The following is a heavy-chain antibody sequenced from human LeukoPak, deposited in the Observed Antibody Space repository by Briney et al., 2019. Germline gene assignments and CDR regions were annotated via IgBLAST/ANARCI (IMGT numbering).Heavy chain of an antibody. CDR2: ISAYNGNT. D-gene: IGHD1-7*01. Sequence: ASVKVSCKASGYTFTSYGISWVRQSPGQGLEWMGWISAYNGNTNYAQKLQARVTMTTDTSTSTAYLELRSLRSDDPAVYYCARVGITGTTMGYWGQGTLVTVSS. CDR3: ARVGITGTTMGY. J-gene: IGHJ4*02. V-gene: IGHV1-18*01. CDR1: GYTFTSYG.